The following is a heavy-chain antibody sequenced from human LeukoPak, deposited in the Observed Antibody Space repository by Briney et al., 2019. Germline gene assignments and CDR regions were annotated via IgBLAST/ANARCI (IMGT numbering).Heavy chain of an antibody. V-gene: IGHV3-21*01. CDR1: GFTFSSYS. D-gene: IGHD4-17*01. CDR3: ARAISDYDASDI. CDR2: ISSSSNFI. J-gene: IGHJ3*02. Sequence: GGSLRLSCAASGFTFSSYSMNWVRQALGKGLEWVSSISSSSNFIYYADSVKGRFTISRDNAKNSLYLQVNSLRAEDTAVYYCARAISDYDASDIWGQGTMVTVSS.